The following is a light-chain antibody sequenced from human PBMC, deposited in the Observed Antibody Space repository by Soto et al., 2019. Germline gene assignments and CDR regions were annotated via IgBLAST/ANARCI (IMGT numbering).Light chain of an antibody. CDR2: EVT. CDR1: SGDVGAYDY. Sequence: QSALTQPASVSGSPGQSITISCTGTSGDVGAYDYVSWYQQHPGEAPKLMVYEVTDRPSGVSIRFSGSKSGNTASLTISGLQAEDEADYYCCSYAGSSTLRVFGTGTKLTVL. V-gene: IGLV2-14*01. J-gene: IGLJ1*01. CDR3: CSYAGSSTLRV.